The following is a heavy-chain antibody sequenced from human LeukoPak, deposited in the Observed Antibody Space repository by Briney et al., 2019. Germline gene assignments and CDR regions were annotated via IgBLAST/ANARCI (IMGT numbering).Heavy chain of an antibody. D-gene: IGHD3-10*01. V-gene: IGHV4-34*01. CDR1: GGSFSGYY. CDR2: INHSGST. CDR3: ARGFGSGSYYNY. Sequence: SETLSLTCTVYGGSFSGYYWSWIRQPPGKGLEWIGEINHSGSTNYNPSLKSRVTISVDTSKNQFSLKLSSVTAADTAVYYCARGFGSGSYYNYWGQGTLVTVFS. J-gene: IGHJ4*02.